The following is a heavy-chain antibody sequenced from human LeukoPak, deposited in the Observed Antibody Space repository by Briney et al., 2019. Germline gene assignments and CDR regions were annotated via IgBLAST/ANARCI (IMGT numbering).Heavy chain of an antibody. J-gene: IGHJ4*02. Sequence: PSETLSLTCTVSSGSINTYYWSWIRQPPGKGLEWIGYIYYSGSTNYNPSLESRVTISVDTSKNQFSLKLSSVTAADTAIYYCARENPSGYYNRPIDYWGQGTPVTVSS. V-gene: IGHV4-59*01. CDR2: IYYSGST. CDR3: ARENPSGYYNRPIDY. D-gene: IGHD3-22*01. CDR1: SGSINTYY.